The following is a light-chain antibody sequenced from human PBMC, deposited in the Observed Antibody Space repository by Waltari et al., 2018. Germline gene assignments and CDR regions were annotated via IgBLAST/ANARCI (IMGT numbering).Light chain of an antibody. J-gene: IGKJ5*01. CDR1: QDISNY. CDR2: DAS. V-gene: IGKV1-33*01. Sequence: DIPMSQSSYSLSASVRLRITITCQASQDISNYLNWYQHKPGKAPKVLIYDASNLETGVPSRFSGSGSGTDFTFTISSLQPEDIATYYCQQFDNLPLTFGQGTRLEI. CDR3: QQFDNLPLT.